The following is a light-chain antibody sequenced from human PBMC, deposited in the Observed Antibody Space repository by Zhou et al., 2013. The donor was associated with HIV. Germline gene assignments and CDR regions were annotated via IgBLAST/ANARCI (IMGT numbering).Light chain of an antibody. CDR3: QRTYNALFT. V-gene: IGKV1-33*01. CDR1: QDISHH. J-gene: IGKJ3*01. CDR2: DAS. Sequence: DIQMTQSPSSLSASVEDSVTITCQASQDISHHLNWYQQKPGKAPKLLIYDASNLETGVPSRFSGSGSGTDFTFTISSLQPEDVATYYGQRTYNALFTFGPGTKVDIK.